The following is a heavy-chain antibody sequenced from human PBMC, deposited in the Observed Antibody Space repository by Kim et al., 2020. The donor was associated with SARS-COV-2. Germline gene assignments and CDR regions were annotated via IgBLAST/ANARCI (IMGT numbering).Heavy chain of an antibody. CDR3: AKEYYGSGSCDY. Sequence: YYANAVKGRFTISRDNSKKPLYLQMNNLRDDDTAVYYFAKEYYGSGSCDYWGQGTLVTVSS. J-gene: IGHJ4*02. D-gene: IGHD3-10*01. V-gene: IGHV3-30*02.